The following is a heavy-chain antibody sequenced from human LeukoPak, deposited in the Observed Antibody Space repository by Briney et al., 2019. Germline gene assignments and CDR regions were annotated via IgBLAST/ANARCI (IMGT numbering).Heavy chain of an antibody. CDR3: AKSEIVLYYYYGMDV. Sequence: GGSLRLSCAASGFTFEDYAMHWVRQAPGKGLEWVSLISGDGGSTYYADSVKGRFTISRDNSKNSLYLQMISLRTEDTALYYCAKSEIVLYYYYGMDVWGQGTTVTVSS. V-gene: IGHV3-43*02. CDR2: ISGDGGST. CDR1: GFTFEDYA. D-gene: IGHD2/OR15-2a*01. J-gene: IGHJ6*02.